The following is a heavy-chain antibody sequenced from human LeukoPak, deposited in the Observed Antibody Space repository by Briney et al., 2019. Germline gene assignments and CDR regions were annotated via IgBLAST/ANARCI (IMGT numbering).Heavy chain of an antibody. V-gene: IGHV3-74*01. CDR1: EFSISRYW. Sequence: GGSLRLSCAASEFSISRYWMHWVRQAPGKGLVWVSNINNDGSITTYADSVKGRFTISRDNVKNTLFLQMNSLGAEDTALYYCARGWNTTPRSGFDIWGLGTMVTVSS. CDR2: INNDGSIT. CDR3: ARGWNTTPRSGFDI. J-gene: IGHJ3*02. D-gene: IGHD1/OR15-1a*01.